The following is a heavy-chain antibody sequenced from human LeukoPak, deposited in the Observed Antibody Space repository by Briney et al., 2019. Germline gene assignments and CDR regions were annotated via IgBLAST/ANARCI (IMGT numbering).Heavy chain of an antibody. CDR2: ISGSSTTT. D-gene: IGHD5/OR15-5a*01. CDR3: ARELGTYSLSN. V-gene: IGHV3-23*01. Sequence: GGSLRLSCAASGFTFSSYAMAWVRQAPGKGLEWVSTISGSSTTTYYADSVKGRLTISRDNSKNTLYLQINSLRAEDTAVYYCARELGTYSLSNWGQGTLVAVSS. J-gene: IGHJ4*02. CDR1: GFTFSSYA.